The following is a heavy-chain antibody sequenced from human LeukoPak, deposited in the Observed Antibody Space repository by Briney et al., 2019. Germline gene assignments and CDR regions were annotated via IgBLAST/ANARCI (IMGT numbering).Heavy chain of an antibody. J-gene: IGHJ5*02. D-gene: IGHD6-19*01. CDR3: AKSYSSGWYLRSWFDP. Sequence: SETLSLTCTVSGGSISNYYWSWIRQPPGKGLEWIGYIYYSGSTNYNPSLKSRVTISVDTSKNQFSLKLSSVTAADTAVYYCAKSYSSGWYLRSWFDPWGQGTLVTVSS. CDR1: GGSISNYY. V-gene: IGHV4-59*08. CDR2: IYYSGST.